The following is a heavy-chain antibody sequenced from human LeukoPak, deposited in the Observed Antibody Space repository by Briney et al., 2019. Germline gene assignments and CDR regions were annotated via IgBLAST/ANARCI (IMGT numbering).Heavy chain of an antibody. Sequence: PGGSLRLSCAASGFTFSSYTMNWVRQAPGKGLEWVSSISSSSNYIYYTDSVKGRFTVSSDNTKNSLYLQMNSLRAEDTAVYYCARDEFRGVTVYWGQGTLVTVSS. J-gene: IGHJ4*02. V-gene: IGHV3-21*01. CDR3: ARDEFRGVTVY. D-gene: IGHD3-10*01. CDR2: ISSSSNYI. CDR1: GFTFSSYT.